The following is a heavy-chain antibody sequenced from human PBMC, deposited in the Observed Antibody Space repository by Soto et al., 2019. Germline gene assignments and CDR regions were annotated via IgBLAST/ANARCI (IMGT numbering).Heavy chain of an antibody. Sequence: QDQLVQSGAEVKEPGASVKVSCKASVFTSSGISWVRQAPGQRLEWMGWISTHNGNTIYAQKFQGRVIMTMDTSTNTVYMELGSLRPDDTAVYLCAREGILLLFGAYDLWGQGTMVTVSS. V-gene: IGHV1-18*04. CDR2: ISTHNGNT. J-gene: IGHJ3*01. CDR1: VFTSSG. D-gene: IGHD2-15*01. CDR3: AREGILLLFGAYDL.